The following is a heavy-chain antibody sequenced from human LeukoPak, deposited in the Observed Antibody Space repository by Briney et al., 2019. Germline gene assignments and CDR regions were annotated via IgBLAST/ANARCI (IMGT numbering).Heavy chain of an antibody. CDR3: TSLLLWFGELPSVGAFDI. V-gene: IGHV3-49*03. CDR2: IRSKAYGGTT. J-gene: IGHJ3*02. CDR1: GFTFGDYA. Sequence: GGSLRLSCTASGFTFGDYAMSWFRQAPGKGLEWVGFIRSKAYGGTTEYAASVKGRFTISRDDTKSIAYLQRNSLKTEDTAVYYCTSLLLWFGELPSVGAFDIWGQGTMVTVSS. D-gene: IGHD3-10*01.